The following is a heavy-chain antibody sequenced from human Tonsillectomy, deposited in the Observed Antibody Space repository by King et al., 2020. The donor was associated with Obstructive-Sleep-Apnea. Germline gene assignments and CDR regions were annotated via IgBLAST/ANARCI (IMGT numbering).Heavy chain of an antibody. V-gene: IGHV3-11*01. CDR3: ASQGRGPPDAFDI. D-gene: IGHD3/OR15-3a*01. CDR1: GFSFSDYY. CDR2: ISNSDNTI. Sequence: QLVQSGGGLVKPGGSLRLSCAASGFSFSDYYMSWIRQAPGKGLEWVSYISNSDNTIYYADSVKGRLTISRDNAKNSLYLQMNSLRAEDTAVYYCASQGRGPPDAFDIWGQGTLVTVSS. J-gene: IGHJ3*02.